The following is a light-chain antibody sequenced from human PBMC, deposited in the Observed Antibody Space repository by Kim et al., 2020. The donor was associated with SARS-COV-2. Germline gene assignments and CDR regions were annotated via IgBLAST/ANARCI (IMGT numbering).Light chain of an antibody. CDR3: QTWGTGIVV. Sequence: GASDKLTCTLSSRHSTYASECHQQPEKGPRFLMKVNRAGSHIKGDGSPDRFSGSSSGAERYLTISSLQSEDEADYYCQTWGTGIVVFGGGTKLTVL. CDR1: SRHSTYA. J-gene: IGLJ2*01. CDR2: VNRAGSH. V-gene: IGLV4-69*01.